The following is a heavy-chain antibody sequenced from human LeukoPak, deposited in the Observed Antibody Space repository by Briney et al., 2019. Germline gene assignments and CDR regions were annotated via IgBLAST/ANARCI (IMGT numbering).Heavy chain of an antibody. Sequence: GGSLRLSCAASGFTFKRYAMHWVRQAPGKGLEWVAVISFDGSNKYYADSVKGRFTISRDNSKNTLYLQMNSLRAEDTAVYYCAKGASEWELLDNWFDPWGQGTLVTVSS. D-gene: IGHD1-26*01. CDR1: GFTFKRYA. J-gene: IGHJ5*02. V-gene: IGHV3-30*04. CDR3: AKGASEWELLDNWFDP. CDR2: ISFDGSNK.